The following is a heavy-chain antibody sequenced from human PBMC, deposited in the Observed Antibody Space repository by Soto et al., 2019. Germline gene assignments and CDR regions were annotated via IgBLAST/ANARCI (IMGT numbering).Heavy chain of an antibody. J-gene: IGHJ4*02. CDR3: AREMAGLGGEYDY. CDR1: GYTFTKYG. V-gene: IGHV1-18*01. D-gene: IGHD3-16*01. CDR2: ISGSSGNA. Sequence: QVKLVQSGAEVKNPGASVKVSCKTSGYTFTKYGVGWVRQAPGQGLEWMGWISGSSGNANYAEKVQGRITLTTDTSTSTAYIELRSLRSDDTGVYYCAREMAGLGGEYDYWGQGTLVTVSS.